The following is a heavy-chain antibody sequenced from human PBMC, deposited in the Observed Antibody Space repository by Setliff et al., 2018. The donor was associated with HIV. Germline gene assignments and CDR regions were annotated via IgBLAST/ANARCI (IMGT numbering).Heavy chain of an antibody. CDR2: ITWDSKRI. Sequence: GGSLRLSCAASGFTFDDYAMHWGRQSTGKGLEWVAGITWDSKRIAYADSVKGRFTISRDNAKNQLYLEMNSLETDDTALYYCAKDYGDGHNWGAFDVWGQGAMVTV. J-gene: IGHJ3*01. CDR1: GFTFDDYA. CDR3: AKDYGDGHNWGAFDV. V-gene: IGHV3-9*01. D-gene: IGHD1-1*01.